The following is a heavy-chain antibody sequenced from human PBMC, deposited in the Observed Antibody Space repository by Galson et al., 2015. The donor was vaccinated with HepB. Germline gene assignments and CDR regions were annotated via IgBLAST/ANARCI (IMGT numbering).Heavy chain of an antibody. CDR1: GFTFSSYS. V-gene: IGHV3-48*02. CDR2: ISSSSSTI. CDR3: ARERGYYDSSGYYVYYFDY. J-gene: IGHJ4*02. D-gene: IGHD3-22*01. Sequence: SLRLSCAASGFTFSSYSMNWVRQAPGKGLEWVSYISSSSSTIYYADSVKGRFTISRDNAKNSLYLQMNSLRDEDTAVYYCARERGYYDSSGYYVYYFDYWGQGTLVTVSS.